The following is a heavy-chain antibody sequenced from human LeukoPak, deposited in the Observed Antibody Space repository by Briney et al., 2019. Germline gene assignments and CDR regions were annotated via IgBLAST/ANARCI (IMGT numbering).Heavy chain of an antibody. V-gene: IGHV4-4*02. D-gene: IGHD4-17*01. J-gene: IGHJ5*02. CDR3: ARVRDGNYGYNWFDL. CDR2: INHSGST. CDR1: GGSISSSNW. Sequence: SETLSLTCAVSGGSISSSNWWSWVRQPPGKGLEWIGEINHSGSTNYNPSLKSRVTISVDTSKNQFSLKLSSVTAADTAVYYCARVRDGNYGYNWFDLWGQGTLVTVSS.